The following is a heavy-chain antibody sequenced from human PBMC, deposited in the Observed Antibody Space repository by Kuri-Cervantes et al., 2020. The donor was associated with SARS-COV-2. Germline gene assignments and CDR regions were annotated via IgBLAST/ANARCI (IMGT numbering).Heavy chain of an antibody. Sequence: SETLSLTCTVSGGSISSSSYYWGWIRQPPGKGLEWIGSSYYSGSTYYNPSLKSRVTISLDTSKNQFSLRLSSVTAADTAVYYCARRTVGHFDLWGRGTLVTVSS. CDR3: ARRTVGHFDL. J-gene: IGHJ2*01. V-gene: IGHV4-39*01. CDR1: GGSISSSSYY. CDR2: SYYSGST. D-gene: IGHD3-16*01.